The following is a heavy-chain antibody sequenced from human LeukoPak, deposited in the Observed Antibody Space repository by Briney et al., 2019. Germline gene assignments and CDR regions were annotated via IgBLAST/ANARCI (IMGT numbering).Heavy chain of an antibody. D-gene: IGHD2-15*01. Sequence: ASVKVSCKVSGDTLTELSMHRVRQAPGEGLEWMGGFDPDDGETIYAQKFQGRVTMTEDTSTDTAYMELSSLRSEDTAVYYCATGILGYCSGGSCKSEYFQHWGQGTLVTVSS. V-gene: IGHV1-24*01. CDR2: FDPDDGET. J-gene: IGHJ1*01. CDR1: GDTLTELS. CDR3: ATGILGYCSGGSCKSEYFQH.